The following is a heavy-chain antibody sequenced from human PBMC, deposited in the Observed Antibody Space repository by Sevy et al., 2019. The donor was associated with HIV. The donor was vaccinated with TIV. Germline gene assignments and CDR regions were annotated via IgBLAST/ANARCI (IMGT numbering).Heavy chain of an antibody. V-gene: IGHV3-15*01. Sequence: GGSLRLSCAASGFAFSDAWMSWVRQAPGKGLQWVGRIKSKTDGGTTDYVTPVKGRFTISRDDSKNTLYLQINSLKTEDTAVYYCTLEGLYCSGGTCYSEGFDSWGQGILVTVSS. CDR3: TLEGLYCSGGTCYSEGFDS. D-gene: IGHD2-15*01. J-gene: IGHJ4*02. CDR1: GFAFSDAW. CDR2: IKSKTDGGTT.